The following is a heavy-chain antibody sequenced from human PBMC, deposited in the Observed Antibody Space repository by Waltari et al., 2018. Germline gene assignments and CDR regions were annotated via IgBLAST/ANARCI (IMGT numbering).Heavy chain of an antibody. V-gene: IGHV4-59*08. CDR3: ARHRPNCGHPQAAFEL. CDR1: GGSINDYH. Sequence: QVQLRESGPGLVKPPETLSLTCTVSGGSINDYHWSWIRQPPGKRLEWIGFIYHNGDTDYHPSLKSRVTMSVDTSKTQFSLKVTSVTAADTAMYYCARHRPNCGHPQAAFELWGQGTLVTVSS. CDR2: IYHNGDT. D-gene: IGHD3-16*01. J-gene: IGHJ1*01.